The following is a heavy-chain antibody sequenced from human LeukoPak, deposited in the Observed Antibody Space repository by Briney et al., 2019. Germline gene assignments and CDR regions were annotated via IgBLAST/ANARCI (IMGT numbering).Heavy chain of an antibody. CDR3: TTSLYYYDSSGYYHDAFDI. CDR2: IRSKAYGGTT. Sequence: SGGSLRLSCTASGFTFGDYAMSWFRQAPGKGLEWVGFIRSKAYGGTTEYAASVKGRFTISRDDFKSIAYLQMNSLKTEDTAVYYCTTSLYYYDSSGYYHDAFDIWGQGTMVTVSS. D-gene: IGHD3-22*01. CDR1: GFTFGDYA. J-gene: IGHJ3*02. V-gene: IGHV3-49*03.